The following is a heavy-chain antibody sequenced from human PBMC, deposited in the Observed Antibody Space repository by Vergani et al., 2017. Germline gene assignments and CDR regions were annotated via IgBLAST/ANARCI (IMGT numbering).Heavy chain of an antibody. CDR1: GFTFTSYD. CDR3: ARGDLGILSTREAWYAFDI. J-gene: IGHJ3*02. D-gene: IGHD6-13*01. V-gene: IGHV1-8*01. CDR2: MNPNSGNT. Sequence: VQLVESGGGLVQPGGSLRLSCAASGFTFTSYDINWVRQATGQGLEWMGWMNPNSGNTGYAQKFQGRVTMTRNTSISTAYMELSSLRSEDTAVYYCARGDLGILSTREAWYAFDIWGQGTMVTVSS.